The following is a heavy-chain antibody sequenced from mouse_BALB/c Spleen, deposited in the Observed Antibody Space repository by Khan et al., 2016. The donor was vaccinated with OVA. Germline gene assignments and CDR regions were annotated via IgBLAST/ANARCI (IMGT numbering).Heavy chain of an antibody. J-gene: IGHJ3*02. Sequence: QVQLKQSGAELARPGASVKLSCKASGYTFTSYWMQWVKQRPGQGLEWIGAIYPGDGDTRYTQKFKGKATLTVDKSSSTAYMQLSSLASEDSAVYYCATIYYEYGWGQGTLVTVSA. D-gene: IGHD2-4*01. CDR2: IYPGDGDT. V-gene: IGHV1-87*01. CDR3: ATIYYEYG. CDR1: GYTFTSYW.